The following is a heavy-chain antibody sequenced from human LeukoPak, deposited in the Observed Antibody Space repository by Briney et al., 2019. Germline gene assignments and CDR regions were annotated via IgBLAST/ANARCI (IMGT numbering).Heavy chain of an antibody. CDR2: MNPNSGNT. D-gene: IGHD6-19*01. J-gene: IGHJ6*03. CDR3: ARGPPDSSGWISYYYYYYMDV. Sequence: ASVKVSCKASGYTFTSYDINWVRQATGQGLEWMGWMNPNSGNTGYAQKFQGRVTMTRNTSISTAYMELSSLRSEDTAVYYCARGPPDSSGWISYYYYYYMDVWGKGTTVTVSS. V-gene: IGHV1-8*01. CDR1: GYTFTSYD.